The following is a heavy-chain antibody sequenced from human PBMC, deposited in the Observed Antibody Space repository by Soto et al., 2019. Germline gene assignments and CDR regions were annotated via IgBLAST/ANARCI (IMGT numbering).Heavy chain of an antibody. CDR2: INAGNGNT. D-gene: IGHD2-8*02. CDR3: TRGGGVGFGDYTTGGMDV. J-gene: IGHJ6*02. CDR1: GYTFTRYA. Sequence: QVQLVQSGAEVKKPGASVKVSCKASGYTFTRYAMHWVRQAPGQRLEWMGWINAGNGNTKYLQKFQGRVTITRDTXAXTXXMELSSLRSEDTAVYYCTRGGGVGFGDYTTGGMDVWGQGTTVTVSS. V-gene: IGHV1-3*01.